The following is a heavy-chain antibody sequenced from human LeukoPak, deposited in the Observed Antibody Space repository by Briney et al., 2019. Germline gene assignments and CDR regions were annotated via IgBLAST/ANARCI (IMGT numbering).Heavy chain of an antibody. Sequence: GGSLRLSCAASGFTFSNYGMHWVRQAPGKGLEWVAVIWDDGSNKYYADSVKGRFTIFRDNRRNTLYLKINSLRAGEPAVYSCARDHSGTLHYWGQGTLVTVSS. CDR1: GFTFSNYG. J-gene: IGHJ4*02. CDR2: IWDDGSNK. V-gene: IGHV3-33*01. CDR3: ARDHSGTLHY. D-gene: IGHD1-1*01.